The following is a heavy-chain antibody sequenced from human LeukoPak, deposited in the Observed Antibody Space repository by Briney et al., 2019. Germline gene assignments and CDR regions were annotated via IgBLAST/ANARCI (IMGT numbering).Heavy chain of an antibody. Sequence: GGSLRLSCAASGFTFSDYTMNWVRQAPGKGLEWVSSISSSSSYIYYADSVKGRFTISRDNAKNSLYLQMNSLRAEDTAVYYCARGLVGATSAFDIWGQGTMVTVSS. CDR2: ISSSSSYI. CDR3: ARGLVGATSAFDI. V-gene: IGHV3-21*01. CDR1: GFTFSDYT. J-gene: IGHJ3*02. D-gene: IGHD1-26*01.